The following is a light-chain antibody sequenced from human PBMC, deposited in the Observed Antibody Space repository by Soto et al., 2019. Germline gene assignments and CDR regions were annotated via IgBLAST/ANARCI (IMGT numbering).Light chain of an antibody. V-gene: IGKV3-20*01. CDR3: QQSGLT. Sequence: EIVLTQSPGTLSLSPGERATLSCRASQSVSSSYLAWYQQKHGQAPRLLIYGASSRATGISDRFSGSGSGTVFTLTISRLEPEDFAVYYCQQSGLTFGGGTKVDIK. J-gene: IGKJ4*01. CDR2: GAS. CDR1: QSVSSSY.